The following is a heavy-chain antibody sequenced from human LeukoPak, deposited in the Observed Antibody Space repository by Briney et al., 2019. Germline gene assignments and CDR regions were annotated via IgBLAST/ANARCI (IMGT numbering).Heavy chain of an antibody. CDR3: VIHSSSSPFDY. J-gene: IGHJ4*02. D-gene: IGHD6-6*01. CDR1: GFTFSSYW. CDR2: INSDGSST. Sequence: PGGSLRLSCAASGFTFSSYWMHWVRHAPGKGLVWVSRINSDGSSTSYADSVKGRFTISRDNAKNTLYLQMNSLRAEDTAVYYCVIHSSSSPFDYWGQGTLVTVSS. V-gene: IGHV3-74*01.